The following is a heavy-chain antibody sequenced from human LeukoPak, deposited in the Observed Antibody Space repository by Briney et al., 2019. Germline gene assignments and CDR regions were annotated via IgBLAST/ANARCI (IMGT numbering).Heavy chain of an antibody. Sequence: GGSLRLSCAASGFTFSNYGMHWVRQAPGKGLEWVAVISYDGSNEFYADSVKGRFTISRDNSENTLYLQMNSLRAEDTAVYSCAKGIEMATIMTAFDFWGQGTLVTVSS. CDR3: AKGIEMATIMTAFDF. CDR1: GFTFSNYG. CDR2: ISYDGSNE. D-gene: IGHD5-24*01. J-gene: IGHJ4*02. V-gene: IGHV3-30*18.